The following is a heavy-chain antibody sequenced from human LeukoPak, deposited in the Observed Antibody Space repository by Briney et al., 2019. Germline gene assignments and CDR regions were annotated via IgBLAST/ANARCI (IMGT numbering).Heavy chain of an antibody. D-gene: IGHD3-3*02. Sequence: PGGSLRLSCAASGFTFSSYSMNWVRQAPGKGLEWVSAISGSGGSTYYADSVKGRFTISRDNSKNTLYLQMNSLRAEDTAVYYCAKALFSIYYYMDVWGKGNTVTVSS. CDR3: AKALFSIYYYMDV. CDR1: GFTFSSYS. CDR2: ISGSGGST. J-gene: IGHJ6*03. V-gene: IGHV3-23*01.